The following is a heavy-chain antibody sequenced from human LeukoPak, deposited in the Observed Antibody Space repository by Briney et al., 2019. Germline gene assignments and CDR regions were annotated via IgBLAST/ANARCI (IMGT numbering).Heavy chain of an antibody. Sequence: GGSLRLSCAASGFTFSSYAMSWVRQAPGKGLEWVAVISYDGSNKYYADSVKGRFTISRDNSKNTLYLQMNSLRAEDTAVYYCAKDNGMATSFREAFWFDPWGQGTLVTVSS. CDR1: GFTFSSYA. J-gene: IGHJ5*02. D-gene: IGHD5-24*01. CDR2: ISYDGSNK. CDR3: AKDNGMATSFREAFWFDP. V-gene: IGHV3-30*18.